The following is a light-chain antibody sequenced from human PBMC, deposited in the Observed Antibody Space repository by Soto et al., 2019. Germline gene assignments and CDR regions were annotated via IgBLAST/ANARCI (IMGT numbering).Light chain of an antibody. CDR1: QSVITN. J-gene: IGKJ2*01. CDR3: QHYNHWPMYT. Sequence: ELVMTQSPATLSASPGERATLSCRASQSVITNVAWYQQKPGQAPRLLIYGASTRATGISARFSGSGSGTEFTLTISSLQSEDFAVYYCQHYNHWPMYTFDQGTKVEIK. V-gene: IGKV3-15*01. CDR2: GAS.